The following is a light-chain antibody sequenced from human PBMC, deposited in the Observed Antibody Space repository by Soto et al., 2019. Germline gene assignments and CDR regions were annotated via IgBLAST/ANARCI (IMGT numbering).Light chain of an antibody. J-gene: IGKJ1*01. CDR3: QQYNSYSWT. V-gene: IGKV3-15*01. Sequence: EIVMTKSPATLSVPPGERATLSCRASQSVSSNLAWYQQKPGQAPRLLIYGASTRATGIPDRFSGSGSGTEFTLTISSMQSEDFAVYYCQQYNSYSWTFGQGAKVDIK. CDR2: GAS. CDR1: QSVSSN.